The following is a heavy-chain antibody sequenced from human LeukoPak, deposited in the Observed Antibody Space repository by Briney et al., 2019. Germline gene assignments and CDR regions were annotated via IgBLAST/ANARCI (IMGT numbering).Heavy chain of an antibody. D-gene: IGHD1-26*01. Sequence: SGTLSLTCAVSGGSITTTNWWSWVRQPQGKGLEWIGEVHLSGATNYNPSLESRVSMSIDKSKNHLSLEVTPVTAADTAIYYCTRESGAFSPFGFWGQGTLLTVSS. V-gene: IGHV4-4*02. J-gene: IGHJ4*02. CDR3: TRESGAFSPFGF. CDR1: GGSITTTNW. CDR2: VHLSGAT.